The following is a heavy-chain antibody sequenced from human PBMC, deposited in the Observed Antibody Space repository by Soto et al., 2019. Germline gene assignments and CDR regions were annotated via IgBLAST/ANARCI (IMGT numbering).Heavy chain of an antibody. J-gene: IGHJ4*02. CDR2: ISAYNGNT. CDR1: GYTFTSYG. V-gene: IGHV1-18*01. D-gene: IGHD3-22*01. Sequence: QVQLVQSGAAVKKPGASVKVSCKASGYTFTSYGISWVRQAPGQGLEWMGWISAYNGNTNYAQKLQGRVTMTTDSSTSTAYMELRSLRSDDTAVYYCARDGVDYYDSSGYSHRFDYWGQGTLVTVSS. CDR3: ARDGVDYYDSSGYSHRFDY.